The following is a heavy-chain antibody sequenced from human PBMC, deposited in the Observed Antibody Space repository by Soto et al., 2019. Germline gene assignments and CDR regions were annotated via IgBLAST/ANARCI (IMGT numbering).Heavy chain of an antibody. D-gene: IGHD3-16*01. Sequence: QVQLVESGGGLVKPGGSLRLSCAASGFTFSDYYMSWIRQAPGKGLEYISYISNGGSFIYYADSVKGRFTISRDTAKTSLYLQMNSLRAEDTALYYCARHRYYEGSVTGYGMDVWGQGTTVTVSS. CDR3: ARHRYYEGSVTGYGMDV. CDR1: GFTFSDYY. CDR2: ISNGGSFI. V-gene: IGHV3-11*01. J-gene: IGHJ6*02.